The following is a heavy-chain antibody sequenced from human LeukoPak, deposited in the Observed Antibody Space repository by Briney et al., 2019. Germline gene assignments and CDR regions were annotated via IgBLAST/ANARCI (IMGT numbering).Heavy chain of an antibody. Sequence: SETLSLTCAVYGGSFSGYYWSWIRQPPGKGLEWIGEINHSGSTNYNPSLKSRVTISVDTSKNQFSLNLSSVTAADTAVYYCARVRVSSSSHPWYFDYRGQGTLVTVSS. CDR1: GGSFSGYY. J-gene: IGHJ4*02. CDR3: ARVRVSSSSHPWYFDY. V-gene: IGHV4-34*01. CDR2: INHSGST. D-gene: IGHD3-22*01.